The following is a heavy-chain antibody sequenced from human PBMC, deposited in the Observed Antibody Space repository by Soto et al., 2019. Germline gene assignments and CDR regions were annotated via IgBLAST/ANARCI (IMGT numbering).Heavy chain of an antibody. Sequence: ASVKVSCKASGGTFSSYAISWVRQAPGQGLEWMGGIIPIFGTANYAQKFQGRVTITTDTSTSTAYMELRSLRSDDTAVYYCARDLMEWSYYDYGMGVWGQGTTVTSP. CDR3: ARDLMEWSYYDYGMGV. D-gene: IGHD3-3*01. V-gene: IGHV1-69*05. J-gene: IGHJ6*02. CDR1: GGTFSSYA. CDR2: IIPIFGTA.